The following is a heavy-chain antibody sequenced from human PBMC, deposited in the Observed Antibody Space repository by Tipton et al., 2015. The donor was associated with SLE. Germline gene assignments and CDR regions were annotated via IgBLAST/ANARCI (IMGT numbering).Heavy chain of an antibody. J-gene: IGHJ4*02. CDR3: ARGDLTNWINNPFDS. V-gene: IGHV4-34*01. D-gene: IGHD1/OR15-1a*01. CDR2: ISHSGST. Sequence: TLSLTCAVYGGSFSGYYWNWIRQPPGKGLEWIGEISHSGSTYYNPSLKSRVTISVDTSKNQFSLKLCSVTAADTAVYYCARGDLTNWINNPFDSWGQGTLVTVSS. CDR1: GGSFSGYY.